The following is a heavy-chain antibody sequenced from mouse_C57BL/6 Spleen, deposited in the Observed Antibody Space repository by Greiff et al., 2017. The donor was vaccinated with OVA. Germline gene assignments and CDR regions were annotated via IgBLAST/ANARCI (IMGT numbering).Heavy chain of an antibody. CDR3: AREALADFFAY. CDR2: IYPGDGDT. CDR1: GYAFSSSW. J-gene: IGHJ2*01. V-gene: IGHV1-82*01. Sequence: QVQLQQSGPELVKPGASVKISCKASGYAFSSSWMNWVKQRPGKGLEWIGRIYPGDGDTNYNGKFKGKATLTADNSSSTAYMQLSSLTSEYSAVFFCAREALADFFAYWGQGTPLTVSS.